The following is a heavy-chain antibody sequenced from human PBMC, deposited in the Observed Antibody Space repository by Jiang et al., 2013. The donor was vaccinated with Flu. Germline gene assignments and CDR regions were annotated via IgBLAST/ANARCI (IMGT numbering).Heavy chain of an antibody. D-gene: IGHD3-16*01. CDR3: ARDTFGDSLVDY. CDR2: IDLSGSTI. Sequence: VQLLESGGGLVQPGGSLRLSCAASGFTFSSYEMNWVRQVPGKGLEWLSYIDLSGSTIYYADSVRGRFTISRDNAKNSLYLQMNSLRAEDTAIYYCARDTFGDSLVDYWGQGTLVTVSS. V-gene: IGHV3-48*03. J-gene: IGHJ4*02. CDR1: GFTFSSYE.